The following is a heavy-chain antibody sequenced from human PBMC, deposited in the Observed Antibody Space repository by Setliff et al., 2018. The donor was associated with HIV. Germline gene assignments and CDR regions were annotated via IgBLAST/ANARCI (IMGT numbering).Heavy chain of an antibody. CDR1: GGSFSGYY. CDR2: INHTGST. Sequence: PSETLSLTCTVSGGSFSGYYWSWIRQPPGKGLEWIGEINHTGSTNYNPSLARRVTISVDTSKNQFSLRLSSVTAADTAVYYCARGLIGSAYYYPSRWFDPWGQGTLVTVSS. CDR3: ARGLIGSAYYYPSRWFDP. J-gene: IGHJ5*02. D-gene: IGHD3-22*01. V-gene: IGHV4-34*01.